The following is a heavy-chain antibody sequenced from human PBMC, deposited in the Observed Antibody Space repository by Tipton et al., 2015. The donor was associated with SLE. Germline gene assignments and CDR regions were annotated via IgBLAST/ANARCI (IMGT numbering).Heavy chain of an antibody. CDR2: ISSSGSTI. CDR3: ARGFQQGFDY. CDR1: GFTFSDYY. V-gene: IGHV3-11*04. J-gene: IGHJ4*02. D-gene: IGHD6-13*01. Sequence: SLRLSCAASGFTFSDYYMSWIRQAPGKGLEWVSYISSSGSTIYYADSVKGRFTISRDNSRDTVYLQMDSLRAEDTAVYYCARGFQQGFDYWGQGTLVTVSS.